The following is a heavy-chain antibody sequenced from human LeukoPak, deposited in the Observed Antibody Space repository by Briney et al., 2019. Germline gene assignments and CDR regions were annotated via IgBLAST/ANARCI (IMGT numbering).Heavy chain of an antibody. CDR3: AKDSFIVVRGVGSDDGFAV. CDR1: GFSFATYG. CDR2: AGESIHTT. J-gene: IGHJ3*01. D-gene: IGHD3-10*01. Sequence: SGGSLRLSCAASGFSFATYGISWVRQAPGKGLEWVSVAGESIHTTHYADSAKGRFIIYRDNSKNTVHLQMNSLRAEDTAVYYCAKDSFIVVRGVGSDDGFAVWGQGTMVTVSS. V-gene: IGHV3-23*01.